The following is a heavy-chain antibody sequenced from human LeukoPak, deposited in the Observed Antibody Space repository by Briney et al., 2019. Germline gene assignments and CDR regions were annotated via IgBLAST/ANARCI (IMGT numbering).Heavy chain of an antibody. V-gene: IGHV3-48*03. D-gene: IGHD1-1*01. CDR2: IGSSGDII. CDR3: TREGNSWNIVAFDI. Sequence: GGSLRLSCTASGFTFSSYEMNWVRQAPGKGLEWVSYIGSSGDIIHYADSVKGRFTISRDNAKNSLYLQMNSLRAEDTALYYCTREGNSWNIVAFDIWGQGTVVTVSS. CDR1: GFTFSSYE. J-gene: IGHJ3*02.